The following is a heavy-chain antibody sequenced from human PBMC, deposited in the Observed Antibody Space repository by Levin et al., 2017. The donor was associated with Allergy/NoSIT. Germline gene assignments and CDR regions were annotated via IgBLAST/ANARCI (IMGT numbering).Heavy chain of an antibody. J-gene: IGHJ4*02. V-gene: IGHV3-49*03. CDR3: TRVLVAAGPRLDY. Sequence: SCTVSGFTFGDYAMKWFRQAPGKGLEWISFIRSNAHGGTTEYAASVKGRFTMSRDDSKNIAYLQMNSLKTEDTVVYFCTRVLVAAGPRLDYWGQGTLVTVSS. CDR2: IRSNAHGGTT. CDR1: GFTFGDYA. D-gene: IGHD2-15*01.